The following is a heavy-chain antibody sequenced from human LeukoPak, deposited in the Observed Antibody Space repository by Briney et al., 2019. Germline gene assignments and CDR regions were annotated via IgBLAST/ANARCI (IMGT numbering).Heavy chain of an antibody. D-gene: IGHD4-23*01. V-gene: IGHV4-34*01. CDR1: GGSFSGHY. Sequence: SETLSLTCAVYGGSFSGHYWSWIRQPPGEGLEWIGEINHSGSTNYNPSLKSRVTISVDTSKNQFSLKLSSVTAADTAVYYCANSANYGGNSGYFDCWGQGTLVTVSS. CDR2: INHSGST. J-gene: IGHJ4*02. CDR3: ANSANYGGNSGYFDC.